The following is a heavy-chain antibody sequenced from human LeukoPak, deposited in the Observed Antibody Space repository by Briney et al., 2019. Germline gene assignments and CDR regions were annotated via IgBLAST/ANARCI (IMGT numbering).Heavy chain of an antibody. V-gene: IGHV1-69*13. CDR3: ARAYPYSSSSGDY. D-gene: IGHD6-6*01. CDR1: GGTFSSYA. Sequence: SVKVSCKASGGTFSSYAISWVRQAPGQGLEWMGGIMPIFGTANYAQKFQGRVTITADESTSTAYMELSSLRSEDTAVYYCARAYPYSSSSGDYWGQGTLVTVSS. CDR2: IMPIFGTA. J-gene: IGHJ4*02.